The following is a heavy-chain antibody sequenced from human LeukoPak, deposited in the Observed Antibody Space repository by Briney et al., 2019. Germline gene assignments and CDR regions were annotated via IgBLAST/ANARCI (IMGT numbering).Heavy chain of an antibody. V-gene: IGHV3-21*01. CDR2: ISSSSSYI. CDR3: ARAYRSGENDAFDI. D-gene: IGHD2-15*01. Sequence: GGSLRLSCAASGFTFSSYSMNWVRQAPGKGLEWVSSISSSSSYIYYADSVKGRFTISRDNAKNSLYLQMNSLRAEDTTVYYCARAYRSGENDAFDIWGQGTMVTVSS. J-gene: IGHJ3*02. CDR1: GFTFSSYS.